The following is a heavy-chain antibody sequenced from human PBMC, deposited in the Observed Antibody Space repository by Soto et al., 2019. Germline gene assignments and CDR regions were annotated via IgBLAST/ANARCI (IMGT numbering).Heavy chain of an antibody. V-gene: IGHV1-69*13. J-gene: IGHJ6*02. CDR3: ARSSAAIDPLIYSYGMDV. Sequence: ASVKVSCKASGGTFSSYAISWVRQAPGQGLEWMGGIIPIFGTANYAQKFQGRVTITADESTSTAYMELSSLRSEDTAVYYCARSSAAIDPLIYSYGMDVWGQGTTVTVSS. D-gene: IGHD2-2*01. CDR1: GGTFSSYA. CDR2: IIPIFGTA.